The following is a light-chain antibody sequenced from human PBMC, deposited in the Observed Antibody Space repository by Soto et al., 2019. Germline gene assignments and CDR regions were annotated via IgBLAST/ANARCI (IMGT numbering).Light chain of an antibody. Sequence: QSVLTQPASVSGSPGQSITISFTGVSGDVGNYNLVSWYHQHPPKAPKLIIYEDDKRPSGVSNRVSGSKSGDTASLTISGLQSEDEAAYYRCSYRGSSTVVGGGTQLTAL. V-gene: IGLV2-23*01. CDR3: CSYRGSSTV. CDR1: SGDVGNYNL. J-gene: IGLJ7*02. CDR2: EDD.